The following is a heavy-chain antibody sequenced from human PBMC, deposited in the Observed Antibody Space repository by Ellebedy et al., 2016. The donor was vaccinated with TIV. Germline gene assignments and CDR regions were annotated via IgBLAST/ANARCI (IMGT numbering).Heavy chain of an antibody. D-gene: IGHD4-17*01. V-gene: IGHV5-10-1*01. CDR1: GYSFTSYW. Sequence: GESLKISCKGSGYSFTSYWISWVRQMPGKGLEWMGRIDPSDSYTNYSPSFQGHVTISADKSISTAYLQWSSLKASDTAMYYCARSVTNKNGYYGMDVWGQGTTVTVSS. CDR3: ARSVTNKNGYYGMDV. J-gene: IGHJ6*02. CDR2: IDPSDSYT.